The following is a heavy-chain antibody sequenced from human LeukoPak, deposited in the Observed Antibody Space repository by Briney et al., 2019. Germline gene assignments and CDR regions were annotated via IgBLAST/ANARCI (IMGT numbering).Heavy chain of an antibody. J-gene: IGHJ3*02. CDR2: IYPGDSDT. Sequence: GESLRISCKGSGYRFTSYWIGWVRQMPGKGLEWMGFIYPGDSDTRYSPSFQGQVTISADKSMSTAYLQWSSLKASDTAMYYCARRRGRYSGDAFDIWGQGTMVTVSS. CDR1: GYRFTSYW. CDR3: ARRRGRYSGDAFDI. D-gene: IGHD1-26*01. V-gene: IGHV5-51*01.